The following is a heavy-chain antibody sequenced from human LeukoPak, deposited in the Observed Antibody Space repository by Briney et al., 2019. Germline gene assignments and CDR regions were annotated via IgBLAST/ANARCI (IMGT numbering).Heavy chain of an antibody. Sequence: PGGSLRLSCAASGFTFSSYGRLWVRQAPGKGLEWVAVISYDGSNKYYADSVKGRFTISRDNSKNTLYLQMNSLRAEDTAVYYCAKDATPLYSSSRDYFENWGQGTLVTVSS. CDR1: GFTFSSYG. D-gene: IGHD6-13*01. CDR2: ISYDGSNK. V-gene: IGHV3-30*18. CDR3: AKDATPLYSSSRDYFEN. J-gene: IGHJ4*02.